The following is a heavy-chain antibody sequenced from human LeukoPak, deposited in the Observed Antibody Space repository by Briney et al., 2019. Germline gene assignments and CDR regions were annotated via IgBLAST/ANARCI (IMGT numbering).Heavy chain of an antibody. Sequence: PGGSLRLSCAASGFTFSSYEMTWVRQAPGKGLEWISYISSRGSTIYCADSVKGRFTISRDNAKNSLYLQMNSLRAEDTAVYYCARVRWGSSSSFDYWGQGTLVTVSS. D-gene: IGHD6-6*01. J-gene: IGHJ4*02. V-gene: IGHV3-48*03. CDR2: ISSRGSTI. CDR3: ARVRWGSSSSFDY. CDR1: GFTFSSYE.